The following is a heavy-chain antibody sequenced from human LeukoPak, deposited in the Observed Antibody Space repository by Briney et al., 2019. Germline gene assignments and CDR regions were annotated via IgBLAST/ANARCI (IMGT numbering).Heavy chain of an antibody. V-gene: IGHV3-11*04. CDR1: GFTFSDYY. J-gene: IGHJ5*02. Sequence: GGSMRLSCAASGFTFSDYYMSWIRQAPGRGLEWVSYISNSGTTRYYADSVKGRFTISRDNAKNSLYLQMNSLRAEDTAVYYCARDQTGITVAATGWFDPWGQGTLVTVSS. CDR2: ISNSGTTR. CDR3: ARDQTGITVAATGWFDP. D-gene: IGHD6-19*01.